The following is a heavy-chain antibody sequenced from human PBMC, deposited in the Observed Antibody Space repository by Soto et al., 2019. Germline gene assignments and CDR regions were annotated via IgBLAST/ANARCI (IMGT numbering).Heavy chain of an antibody. D-gene: IGHD1-26*01. J-gene: IGHJ4*02. Sequence: EVQPLESGGGLVQPGGSLRLSCVASGFSFGTYAMTWVRQVPGKGLEWVSTISGGIGSTFYADSVKSRFTISRDISKKMLFLHMNGLRGEDTGTYYCAKGAARYFDYWGRGTLVTVSS. V-gene: IGHV3-23*01. CDR2: ISGGIGST. CDR1: GFSFGTYA. CDR3: AKGAARYFDY.